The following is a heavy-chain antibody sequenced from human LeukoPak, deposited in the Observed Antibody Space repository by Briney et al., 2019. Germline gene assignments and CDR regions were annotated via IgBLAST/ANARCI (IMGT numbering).Heavy chain of an antibody. Sequence: SETLSLTCTVSGGSISSGSYYWSWIRQPPGKGLEWIGYIYYSGSTNYNPSLKSRVTISVDTSKNQFSLKLSSVTAADTAVYYCARARENGDYGPVFDYWGQGTLVTVSS. J-gene: IGHJ4*02. CDR1: GGSISSGSYY. D-gene: IGHD4-17*01. CDR2: IYYSGST. CDR3: ARARENGDYGPVFDY. V-gene: IGHV4-61*01.